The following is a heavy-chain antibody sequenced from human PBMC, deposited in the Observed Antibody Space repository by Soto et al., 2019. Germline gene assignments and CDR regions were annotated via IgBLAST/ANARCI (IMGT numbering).Heavy chain of an antibody. CDR3: AREAYDRADY. CDR1: GYSISSGYH. V-gene: IGHV4-38-2*02. Sequence: SETLSLTCDVSGYSISSGYHWGWNRQPPGKGLEWIGSIYHSGTSYYNPSLMSRVSISVDTSKNQFSLKVTSVTAADTAVYYCAREAYDRADYWGQGTQVTVPS. J-gene: IGHJ4*02. D-gene: IGHD3-10*02. CDR2: IYHSGTS.